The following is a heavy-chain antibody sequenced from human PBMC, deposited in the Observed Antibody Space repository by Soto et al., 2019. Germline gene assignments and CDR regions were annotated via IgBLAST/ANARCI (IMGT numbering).Heavy chain of an antibody. CDR1: GGSIINHY. Sequence: SETLSLTCTVSGGSIINHYRSWFRQPPGKGLEWIGYISHSGSTSYNPSLKSRVTISLDTSKNQFSLKVSSVTAADTAVYYCARGYDWFDPWGQGTLVTVSS. D-gene: IGHD5-12*01. CDR3: ARGYDWFDP. J-gene: IGHJ5*02. CDR2: ISHSGST. V-gene: IGHV4-59*11.